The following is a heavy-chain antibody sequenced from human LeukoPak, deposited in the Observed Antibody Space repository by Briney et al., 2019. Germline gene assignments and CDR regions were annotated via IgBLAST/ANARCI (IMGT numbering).Heavy chain of an antibody. V-gene: IGHV1-46*01. CDR2: INPSGGST. Sequence: ASVKVSCKASGYTFTGYYMHWVRQAPGQGLEWMGIINPSGGSTSYAQKFQGRVTMTRDTSTSTVYMELSSLRSEDTAVYYCARERVRGVIRYYYYYMDVWGKGTTVTISS. CDR3: ARERVRGVIRYYYYYMDV. J-gene: IGHJ6*03. D-gene: IGHD3-10*01. CDR1: GYTFTGYY.